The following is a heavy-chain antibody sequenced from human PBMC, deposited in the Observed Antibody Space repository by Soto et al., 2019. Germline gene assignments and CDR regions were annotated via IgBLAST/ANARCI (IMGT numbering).Heavy chain of an antibody. J-gene: IGHJ6*02. Sequence: SETLSLTCTVSGGSISSGGYYWSWIRQHPGKGLEWIGYIYYSGSTYYNPSLKSRVTISVDTSKNQFSLKLSSVTAADTAVYYCARDRYGSGSYSIYYYYGMDVWGQGTTVTVS. CDR1: GGSISSGGYY. V-gene: IGHV4-31*03. CDR2: IYYSGST. D-gene: IGHD3-10*01. CDR3: ARDRYGSGSYSIYYYYGMDV.